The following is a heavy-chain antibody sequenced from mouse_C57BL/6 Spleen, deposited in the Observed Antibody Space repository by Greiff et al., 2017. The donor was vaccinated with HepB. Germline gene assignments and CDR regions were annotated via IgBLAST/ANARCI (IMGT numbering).Heavy chain of an antibody. CDR3: ASQGRGSSYGFAY. V-gene: IGHV1-69*01. CDR1: GYTFTSYW. J-gene: IGHJ3*01. Sequence: QVQLQQPGAELVMPGASVKLSCKDSGYTFTSYWMHWVKQRPGQGLEWIGEIDPSDSYTNYNQKFKGKSTLTVDKSSSTAYMQLSSLTSEDSAVYYCASQGRGSSYGFAYWGQGTLVTVSA. D-gene: IGHD1-1*01. CDR2: IDPSDSYT.